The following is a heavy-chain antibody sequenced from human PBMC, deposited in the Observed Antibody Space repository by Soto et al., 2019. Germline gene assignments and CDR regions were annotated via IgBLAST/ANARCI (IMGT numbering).Heavy chain of an antibody. CDR3: AKDGRGSGSHYNSFAY. V-gene: IGHV3-53*01. CDR2: IYSTGTT. CDR1: GFTVGNNY. D-gene: IGHD3-10*01. Sequence: EVQLVESGGGLIQPGGSLKLSCAASGFTVGNNYMSWVRQAPGKGLEWVSLIYSTGTTKYADSVKGRFTVSRDNPKNTLYLQMTSLRAEDTAVYYCAKDGRGSGSHYNSFAYWGQGTLVTVSS. J-gene: IGHJ4*02.